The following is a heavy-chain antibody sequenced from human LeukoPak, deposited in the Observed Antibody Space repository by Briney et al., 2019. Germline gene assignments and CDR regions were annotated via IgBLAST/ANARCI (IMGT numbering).Heavy chain of an antibody. J-gene: IGHJ5*02. V-gene: IGHV1-3*01. CDR2: INAGNGNT. D-gene: IGHD2-15*01. CDR1: GYTFTSNY. Sequence: ASVNVSCKASGYTFTSNYIHWVRQAPGQRLEWMGWINAGNGNTKYSQKFQGRVTITRDTSASTAYMELSSLRSEDTAVYYCARDGYCSGGSCYSFSHWFDPWGQGTLVTVSS. CDR3: ARDGYCSGGSCYSFSHWFDP.